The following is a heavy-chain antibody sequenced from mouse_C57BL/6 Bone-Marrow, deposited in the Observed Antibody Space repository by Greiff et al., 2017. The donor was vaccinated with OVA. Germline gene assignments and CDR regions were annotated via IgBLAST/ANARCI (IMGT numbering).Heavy chain of an antibody. J-gene: IGHJ2*01. Sequence: QVQLQQPGAELVKPGASVKLSCKASGYTFTSYWMHWVKQRPGQGLEWIGMIHPNSGSTNYNEKFKSKATLTVDKSSSTAYMQLSSLTSEDTAVYYCARWDYYGSSDEWGQGTTLTVSS. CDR1: GYTFTSYW. V-gene: IGHV1-64*01. CDR3: ARWDYYGSSDE. CDR2: IHPNSGST. D-gene: IGHD1-1*01.